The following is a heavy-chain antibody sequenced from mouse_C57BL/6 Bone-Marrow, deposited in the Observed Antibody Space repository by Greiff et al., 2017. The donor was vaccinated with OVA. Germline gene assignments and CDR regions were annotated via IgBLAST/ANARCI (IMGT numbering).Heavy chain of an antibody. J-gene: IGHJ4*01. CDR1: GYTFTDYE. D-gene: IGHD1-1*01. CDR3: PYYYGSSYAMDY. Sequence: QVQLQQSGAELVRPGASVTLSCKASGYTFTDYEMHWVKQTPVHGLEWIGAIDPETGGTAYNQKFKGKAILTADKSSSTAYMELRSLTSEDSAVYYCPYYYGSSYAMDYWGQGTSVTVSS. V-gene: IGHV1-15*01. CDR2: IDPETGGT.